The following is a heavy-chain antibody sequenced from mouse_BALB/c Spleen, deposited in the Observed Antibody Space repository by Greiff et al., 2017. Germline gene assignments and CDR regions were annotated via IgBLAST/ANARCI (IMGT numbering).Heavy chain of an antibody. D-gene: IGHD3-2*01. CDR3: ARDSSGYVAY. CDR2: ISTYYGNT. J-gene: IGHJ3*01. V-gene: IGHV1-67*01. Sequence: VQLQQSGPELVRPGVSVKISCKGSGYTFTDYAMHWVKQSHAKSLEWIGVISTYYGNTNYNQKFKGKATMTVDKSSSTAYMELARLTSEDSAIYYCARDSSGYVAYWGQGTLVTVSA. CDR1: GYTFTDYA.